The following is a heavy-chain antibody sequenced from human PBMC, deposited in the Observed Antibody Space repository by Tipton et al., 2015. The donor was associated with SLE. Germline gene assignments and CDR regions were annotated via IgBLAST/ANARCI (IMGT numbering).Heavy chain of an antibody. D-gene: IGHD6-6*01. J-gene: IGHJ2*01. CDR2: VYHTGNT. Sequence: TLSLTCSVSTYSISNGHYWAWVRQPPGKGLEWIGTVYHTGNTYYNPSLKSRVTMSVDTSKNQFSLKLSSVTAADTAVYYCARVYSSSSEYFDLWGRGTLVTVSS. CDR1: TYSISNGHY. V-gene: IGHV4-38-2*02. CDR3: ARVYSSSSEYFDL.